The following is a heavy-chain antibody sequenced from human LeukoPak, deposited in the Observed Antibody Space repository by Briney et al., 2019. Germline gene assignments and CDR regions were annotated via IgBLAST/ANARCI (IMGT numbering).Heavy chain of an antibody. CDR1: GGTFSSYA. Sequence: SVKVSCKASGGTFSSYAISWVRQAPGQGLEWMGGIIPIFGTANYAQKFQGRVTITADESTSTAYMELSSLRSEDTAVYYCAIPSYCSGGSCYPPDWFDPWGQGAPVTVSS. J-gene: IGHJ5*02. CDR3: AIPSYCSGGSCYPPDWFDP. V-gene: IGHV1-69*13. CDR2: IIPIFGTA. D-gene: IGHD2-15*01.